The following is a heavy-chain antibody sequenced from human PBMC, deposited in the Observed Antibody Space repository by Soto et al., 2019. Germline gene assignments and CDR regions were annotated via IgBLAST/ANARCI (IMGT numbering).Heavy chain of an antibody. Sequence: QVQLVQSGAEVKKPGSSVKVSCKASGGTFSSYAISWVRQAPGQGLEWMGGIIPIFGTANYAQKLQGRVTITADETTSAAYMELSSWRSEDTPVYDCAGHRGSRSWYARGVYYYGMDVWGQGTTVTVSS. CDR1: GGTFSSYA. V-gene: IGHV1-69*01. J-gene: IGHJ6*02. CDR3: AGHRGSRSWYARGVYYYGMDV. CDR2: IIPIFGTA. D-gene: IGHD6-13*01.